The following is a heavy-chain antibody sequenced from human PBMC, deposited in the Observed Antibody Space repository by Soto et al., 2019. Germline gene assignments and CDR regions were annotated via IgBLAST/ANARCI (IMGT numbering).Heavy chain of an antibody. J-gene: IGHJ6*03. V-gene: IGHV4-59*08. CDR2: IYYSGST. CDR1: GGSISSYY. CDR3: ARHGAGYCSGGSCYRNYYYYYYMDV. Sequence: SETLSLTCTVSGGSISSYYWSWIRQPPGKGLEWIGYIYYSGSTNYNPSLKSRVTLSVDTSKNQFSLKLSSVTAADTAVYYCARHGAGYCSGGSCYRNYYYYYYMDVWGKGTTVTVSS. D-gene: IGHD2-15*01.